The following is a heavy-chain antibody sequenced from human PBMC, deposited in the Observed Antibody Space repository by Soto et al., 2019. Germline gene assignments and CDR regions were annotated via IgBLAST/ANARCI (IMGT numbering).Heavy chain of an antibody. CDR3: AKVGTPGGPYYYYGMDV. CDR2: ISGSGGST. CDR1: GFTFSSYA. V-gene: IGHV3-23*01. Sequence: GGSLRLSCAASGFTFSSYAMSWVRQAPGKGLEWVSAISGSGGSTYYADSVKGRFTISRDNSKNTLYLQMNSLRAEDTAVYYCAKVGTPGGPYYYYGMDVWGQGTTVTVSS. D-gene: IGHD2-15*01. J-gene: IGHJ6*02.